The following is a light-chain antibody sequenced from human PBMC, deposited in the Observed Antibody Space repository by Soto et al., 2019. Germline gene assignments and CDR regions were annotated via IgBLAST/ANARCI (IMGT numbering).Light chain of an antibody. Sequence: QSVLPQPASVSWSPGHSISISCTGTSSDVGNYKYVSWYQQHPGKAPKLMIYEVSNRPSGVSNRFSGSKSGNTASLTISGLQAEEETDYYCFSYTSSGNYVFGTGTKVTVL. J-gene: IGLJ1*01. V-gene: IGLV2-14*01. CDR3: FSYTSSGNYV. CDR2: EVS. CDR1: SSDVGNYKY.